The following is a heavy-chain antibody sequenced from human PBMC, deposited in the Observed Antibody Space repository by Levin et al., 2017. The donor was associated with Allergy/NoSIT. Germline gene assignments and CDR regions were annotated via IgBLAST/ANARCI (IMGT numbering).Heavy chain of an antibody. V-gene: IGHV1-2*02. CDR1: GYTFTGYY. J-gene: IGHJ4*02. Sequence: ASVKVSCKASGYTFTGYYMHWVRQTPGQGLEWMGWINPNSGGTNYAQKFQGRVTMTRDTSISTAYMELSRLRSDDTAVYYCASLGWFGEFQHSNFPFDYWGQGTLVTVSS. CDR2: INPNSGGT. CDR3: ASLGWFGEFQHSNFPFDY. D-gene: IGHD3-10*01.